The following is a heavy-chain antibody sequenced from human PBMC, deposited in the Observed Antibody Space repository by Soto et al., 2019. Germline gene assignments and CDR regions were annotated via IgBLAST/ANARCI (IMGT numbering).Heavy chain of an antibody. CDR3: ALHCNGCNCVGY. J-gene: IGHJ4*02. V-gene: IGHV3-66*01. D-gene: IGHD2-15*01. CDR2: IYAGGDT. Sequence: EVQVVESGGGLAQPGGSLRLSCAASGFTVSSSYMSWVRQAPGKRLEWVSVIYAGGDTFYADSVKGRFTISRDNSENTLYLQMNSLRVEDTAVYYCALHCNGCNCVGYWGQGTLVTVSS. CDR1: GFTVSSSY.